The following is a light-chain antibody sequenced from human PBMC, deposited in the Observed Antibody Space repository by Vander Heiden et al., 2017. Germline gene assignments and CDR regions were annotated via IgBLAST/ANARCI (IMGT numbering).Light chain of an antibody. CDR1: STDVANYNL. CDR3: CSYAGSTTYV. V-gene: IGLV2-23*02. Sequence: QSALTQPASVSGSPGQSLTTSCTGTSTDVANYNLVSWYQQHPGKAPKFMIYDVNKRPSGVSNRFSVSKSDNTASLTISGLQAEDECDYDCCSYAGSTTYVFGTGTKVSVL. J-gene: IGLJ1*01. CDR2: DVN.